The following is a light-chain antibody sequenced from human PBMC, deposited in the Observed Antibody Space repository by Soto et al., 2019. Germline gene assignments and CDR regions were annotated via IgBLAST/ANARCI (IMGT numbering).Light chain of an antibody. CDR3: LQDYNYPYT. J-gene: IGKJ2*01. Sequence: AIQMTQSPSSLSASVGDRVTITCRASQGIRSALGWYQQKPGKAPRLLIYAPSTLQSGVPSRFSGSGSGTDFTLTISSLQPEDSATYYCLQDYNYPYTFGQGTKLEIK. CDR1: QGIRSA. V-gene: IGKV1-6*01. CDR2: APS.